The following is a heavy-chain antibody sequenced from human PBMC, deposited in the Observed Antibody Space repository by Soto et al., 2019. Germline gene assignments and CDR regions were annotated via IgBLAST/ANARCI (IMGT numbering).Heavy chain of an antibody. CDR2: IYPGGSDT. D-gene: IGHD4-4*01. V-gene: IGHV5-51*01. CDR3: ARLASLLQPIDF. J-gene: IGHJ4*02. Sequence: PGEPMTNSYGCSGYSFTNLFIGHWIGSVLQIPGKGLEWVGIIYPGGSDTRYSPSFEGQVTISTDSSIATAYLQWRSLEASDTAIYFCARLASLLQPIDFWGQGTTVPGSS. CDR1: GYSFTNLFIGHW.